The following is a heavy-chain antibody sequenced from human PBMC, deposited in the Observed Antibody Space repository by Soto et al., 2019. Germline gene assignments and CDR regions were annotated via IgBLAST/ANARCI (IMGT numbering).Heavy chain of an antibody. CDR2: IYPDDSHT. Sequence: PGESLKISCKGSGYSFTSSWIGWVRQMPGKGLEWMGIIYPDDSHTKYSPSFQGQVTISADKSIGTAYLQWTSLKVSDTAMYYCAIVVGSAYYFDYWGQGTLVTVSS. CDR3: AIVVGSAYYFDY. D-gene: IGHD2-2*01. V-gene: IGHV5-51*01. J-gene: IGHJ4*02. CDR1: GYSFTSSW.